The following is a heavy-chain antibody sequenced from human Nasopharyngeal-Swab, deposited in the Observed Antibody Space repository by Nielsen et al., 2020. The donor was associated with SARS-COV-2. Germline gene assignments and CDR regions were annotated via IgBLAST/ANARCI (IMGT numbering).Heavy chain of an antibody. CDR2: ISGSGCST. Sequence: GESLKISCVVSGFTFGSYTMTWVRHAPGKGLEWFSGISGSGCSTFYADSVKGRFTISRDNSKNTLYLQIKSLRAEDTAVYYCAKSEGGGTYKGHFDSWGQGTLVTVSS. D-gene: IGHD1-26*01. CDR3: AKSEGGGTYKGHFDS. CDR1: GFTFGSYT. V-gene: IGHV3-23*01. J-gene: IGHJ4*02.